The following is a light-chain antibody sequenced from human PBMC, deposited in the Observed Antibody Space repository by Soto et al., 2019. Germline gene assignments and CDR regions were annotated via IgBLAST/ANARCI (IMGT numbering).Light chain of an antibody. V-gene: IGLV1-47*02. CDR3: ASWDDRLGSVI. J-gene: IGLJ2*01. Sequence: QSVLTQPPSASGTPGQRVFISCSGSSSNIGGTNYAYWYQQLPGAAPKLLMHSNNLRPSGVPERISGSKSGTSASLAISGLRSEDEGVYYCASWDDRLGSVIFGGGTKLTVL. CDR2: SNN. CDR1: SSNIGGTNY.